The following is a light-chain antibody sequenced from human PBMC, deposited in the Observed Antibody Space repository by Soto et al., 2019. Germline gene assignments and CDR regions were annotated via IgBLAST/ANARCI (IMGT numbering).Light chain of an antibody. CDR2: DTS. V-gene: IGKV3-15*01. CDR1: RGIGST. J-gene: IGKJ4*01. Sequence: EVVMTQSPATLSVSPGERATLSCRASRGIGSTLAWYQQKPGQTPRLLIYDTSTRATGVPARFIGSASGTEFTLTITSLQSEDFAVYYCQHYVIWPLTFGGGTRVENK. CDR3: QHYVIWPLT.